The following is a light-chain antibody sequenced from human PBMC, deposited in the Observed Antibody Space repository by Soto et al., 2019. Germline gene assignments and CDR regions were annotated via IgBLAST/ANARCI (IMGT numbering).Light chain of an antibody. CDR2: RNN. CDR1: SSNIGSNY. Sequence: QSVLTQPPSASGTPGQRVTISCSGSSSNIGSNYVYWYQQLPGTAPKLLIYRNNQRPSGVPDRFSVYKSGTSASLAISGLRSEDEADYYCAAWDDSLSGLVFGGGTKLTVL. J-gene: IGLJ2*01. V-gene: IGLV1-47*01. CDR3: AAWDDSLSGLV.